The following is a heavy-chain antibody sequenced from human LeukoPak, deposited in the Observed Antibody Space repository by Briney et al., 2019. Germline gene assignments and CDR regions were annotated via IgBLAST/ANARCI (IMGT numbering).Heavy chain of an antibody. CDR2: IRKRPSSYTT. Sequence: GGSLRLSCAASGFTFSDHFMDWVRQAPGKGLEWVGRIRKRPSSYTTEYAASVQGRFAISRDDSKNSLYLQMNSLKTEDTAVYYCARVSTTVAGSDYLDYWGQGTQATISS. CDR3: ARVSTTVAGSDYLDY. CDR1: GFTFSDHF. D-gene: IGHD6-19*01. V-gene: IGHV3-72*01. J-gene: IGHJ4*02.